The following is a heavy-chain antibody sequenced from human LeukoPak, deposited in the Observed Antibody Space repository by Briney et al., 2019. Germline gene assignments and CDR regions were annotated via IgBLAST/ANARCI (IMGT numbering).Heavy chain of an antibody. D-gene: IGHD5-12*01. J-gene: IGHJ4*02. Sequence: PSETLSLTCAVSGVSISDYYWSWIRQCPGKGLEWIGEVSPGGYTNYNPSLKSRVIISEDPSESHLSLRLTSVTAADTAVYYCARDRSGYSEYYFDYWGQGSLVTVSS. CDR3: ARDRSGYSEYYFDY. CDR2: VSPGGYT. V-gene: IGHV4-34*01. CDR1: GVSISDYY.